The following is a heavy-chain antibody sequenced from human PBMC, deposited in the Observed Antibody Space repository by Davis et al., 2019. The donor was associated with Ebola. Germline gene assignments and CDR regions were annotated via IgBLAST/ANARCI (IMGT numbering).Heavy chain of an antibody. V-gene: IGHV4-34*01. CDR2: INRCGTT. D-gene: IGHD3-9*01. J-gene: IGHJ4*02. CDR3: ALGYFGQDPLDF. CDR1: GGSFSGYY. Sequence: PSETLSLTCTVYGGSFSGYYLTCVRQPPGKGLEWIGEINRCGTTHYNPSLHSRVSISVDASTRQISLRVTSVTAADTAMYYCALGYFGQDPLDFWGQGTKVTVSS.